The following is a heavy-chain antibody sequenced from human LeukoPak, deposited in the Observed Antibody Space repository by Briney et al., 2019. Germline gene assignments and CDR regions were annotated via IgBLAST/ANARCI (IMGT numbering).Heavy chain of an antibody. CDR3: ARDIVVVVAATPGHDAFDI. V-gene: IGHV1-69*05. D-gene: IGHD2-15*01. Sequence: SVKVSCKASGGTFSSYAISWVRQAPGQGLEWMGGIIPIFGTANYAQKFQGRVTMTTDTSTSTAYMELRSLRSDDTAVYYCARDIVVVVAATPGHDAFDIWGQGTMVTVSS. J-gene: IGHJ3*02. CDR2: IIPIFGTA. CDR1: GGTFSSYA.